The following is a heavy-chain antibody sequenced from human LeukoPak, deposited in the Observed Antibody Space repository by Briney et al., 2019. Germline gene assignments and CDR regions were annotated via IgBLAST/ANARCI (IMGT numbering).Heavy chain of an antibody. V-gene: IGHV4-39*01. Sequence: SETLSLTCTVSGDSISTSNSYWGWIRQPPGKGLEWIGSIYYSGNTYYNASLKSRVTISVDTSKNQFSLKLSSVTAADTAVYYCARGKRYYDFWSGYYSYWGQGTLVTVSS. CDR1: GDSISTSNSY. J-gene: IGHJ4*02. CDR2: IYYSGNT. D-gene: IGHD3-3*01. CDR3: ARGKRYYDFWSGYYSY.